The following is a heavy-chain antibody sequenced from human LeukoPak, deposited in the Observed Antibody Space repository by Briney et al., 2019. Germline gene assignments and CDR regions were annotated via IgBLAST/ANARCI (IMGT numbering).Heavy chain of an antibody. CDR1: GFTFSSYS. V-gene: IGHV3-48*01. Sequence: PGGSLRLSCTASGFTFSSYSMNWVRQAPGKGLEWISYISGSSDKIYYAHSVKGRFTISRDNSKNTLYLQMNSLRAEDTAVYYCAKDLGIAVASDYWGQGTLVTVSS. CDR3: AKDLGIAVASDY. CDR2: ISGSSDKI. J-gene: IGHJ4*02. D-gene: IGHD6-19*01.